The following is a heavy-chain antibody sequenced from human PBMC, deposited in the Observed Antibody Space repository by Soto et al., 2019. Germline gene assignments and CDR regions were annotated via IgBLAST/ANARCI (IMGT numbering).Heavy chain of an antibody. Sequence: SQTLRVSCVFYVGSFSGYYWSWIRQPPGRGPDLTGGINHSGSTNYNPSLKSRVTISVDTSKNQFSLKLSSVTAADTAVYYCASSRSNLLWFRELSRINYYHYGMDVWGQGTPVTVSS. J-gene: IGHJ6*01. D-gene: IGHD3-10*01. V-gene: IGHV4-34*01. CDR2: INHSGST. CDR3: ASSRSNLLWFRELSRINYYHYGMDV. CDR1: VGSFSGYY.